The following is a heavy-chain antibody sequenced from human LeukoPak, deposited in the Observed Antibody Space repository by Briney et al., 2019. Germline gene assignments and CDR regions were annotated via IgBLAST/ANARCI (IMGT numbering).Heavy chain of an antibody. CDR3: ARDREITMVRGVIGGYFDY. D-gene: IGHD3-10*01. V-gene: IGHV1-46*01. CDR1: GYTFTSYY. CDR2: SNPSGGST. Sequence: ASVKVSCKASGYTFTSYYMHWVRQAPGQGLEWMGISNPSGGSTSYARKFQGRVAMTRDTSTSTVYMELSSLRSEDTAVYYCARDREITMVRGVIGGYFDYWGQGTLVTVSS. J-gene: IGHJ4*02.